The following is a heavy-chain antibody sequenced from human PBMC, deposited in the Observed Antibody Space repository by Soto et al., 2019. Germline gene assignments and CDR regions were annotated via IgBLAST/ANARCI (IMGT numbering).Heavy chain of an antibody. Sequence: EVQLVQSGAEVKKPGESLRISCEASGYSFSNFWITWVRQMPGKGLEWMGRIGPSDSYTKYSPSFQGHVTISADKSIRTAYLQWSSLKASDTAIYYCARWKLYCSDADCYSGSLDVWGQGTTVTVSS. J-gene: IGHJ6*01. CDR2: IGPSDSYT. V-gene: IGHV5-10-1*03. D-gene: IGHD2-15*01. CDR3: ARWKLYCSDADCYSGSLDV. CDR1: GYSFSNFW.